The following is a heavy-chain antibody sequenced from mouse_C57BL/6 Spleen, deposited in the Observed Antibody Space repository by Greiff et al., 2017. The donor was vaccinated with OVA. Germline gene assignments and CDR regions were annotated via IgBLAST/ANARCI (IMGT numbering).Heavy chain of an antibody. J-gene: IGHJ2*01. D-gene: IGHD2-3*01. V-gene: IGHV1-61*01. Sequence: QVQLQQPGAELVRPGSSVKLSCKASGYTFTSYWMAWVKQRPGQGLEWIGNIYPSDSENHYNQKFKDKATLTVDKSSSTAYMQLSSLTSEDSAVYYCARSMDDGYYFDYWGQGTTLTVSS. CDR1: GYTFTSYW. CDR3: ARSMDDGYYFDY. CDR2: IYPSDSEN.